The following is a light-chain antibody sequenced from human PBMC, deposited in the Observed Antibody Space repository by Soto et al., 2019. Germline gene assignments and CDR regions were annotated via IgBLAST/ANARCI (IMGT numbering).Light chain of an antibody. CDR2: ATS. V-gene: IGKV1-39*01. CDR3: QQSYSFPRT. J-gene: IGKJ4*01. CDR1: QSISSY. Sequence: DIPMTQSPSFLSASVGDSVTLTCRASQSISSYVNWYQQKPGRAPKILIYATSVLQGGVPSRFSGSQSGTEFTLTISSLQPEDFATYYCQQSYSFPRTFGGGTKVEFK.